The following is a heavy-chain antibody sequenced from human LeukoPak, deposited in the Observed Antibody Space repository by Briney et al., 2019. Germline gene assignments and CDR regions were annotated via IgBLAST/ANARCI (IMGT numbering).Heavy chain of an antibody. CDR2: ITGDGTTT. J-gene: IGHJ4*02. V-gene: IGHV3-23*01. CDR1: GLTFSSYG. Sequence: GGSLRLSCEASGLTFSSYGMSWVRQAPGKGLQWVSAITGDGTTTFYADSVKGRFTISRDNSKNMLYLQMSSLRAEDTAIYYCAKMQGYFDYWGQGTLVPVSS. CDR3: AKMQGYFDY.